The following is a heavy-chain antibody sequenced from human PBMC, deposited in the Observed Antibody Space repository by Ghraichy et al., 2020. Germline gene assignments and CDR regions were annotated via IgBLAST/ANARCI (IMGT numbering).Heavy chain of an antibody. CDR1: GFTFSNYD. V-gene: IGHV3-23*01. J-gene: IGHJ6*02. Sequence: GGSLRLSCTASGFTFSNYDMSWVRQAPGKGLEWVSGISGSGGRTYYADSVKGRFTISRDNSKNTLYLQINSLRAEDTAIYYCAKRMAVVGLYGMDVWGQGTTVTVSS. CDR2: ISGSGGRT. CDR3: AKRMAVVGLYGMDV. D-gene: IGHD6-19*01.